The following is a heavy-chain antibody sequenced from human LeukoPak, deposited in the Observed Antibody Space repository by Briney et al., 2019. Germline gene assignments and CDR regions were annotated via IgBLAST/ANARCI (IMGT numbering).Heavy chain of an antibody. V-gene: IGHV4-59*01. CDR3: ARDDDSSGYAFDY. CDR1: GGSISSYY. CDR2: IYYSGST. Sequence: PSETLPLTCTVSGGSISSYYWSWIRQPPGKGLEWIGYIYYSGSTNYNPSLKSRVTISVGTSKNQFSLKLSSVTAADTAVYYCARDDDSSGYAFDYWGQGTLVTVSS. J-gene: IGHJ4*02. D-gene: IGHD3-22*01.